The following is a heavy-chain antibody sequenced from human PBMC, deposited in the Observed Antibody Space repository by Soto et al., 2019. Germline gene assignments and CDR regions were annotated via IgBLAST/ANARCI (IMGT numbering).Heavy chain of an antibody. D-gene: IGHD4-17*01. Sequence: EVKLVESGGGLVQPGGSLRLSCAASGVTVSNNYMTWVRQAPGKGLEVVSSIYSTGNTFYAHSVKGRFTISRDNSKNTLYLQMNSLRVEDTAVYYCARNVPVTALGYWGQGTLVTVSS. J-gene: IGHJ4*02. V-gene: IGHV3-66*01. CDR3: ARNVPVTALGY. CDR2: IYSTGNT. CDR1: GVTVSNNY.